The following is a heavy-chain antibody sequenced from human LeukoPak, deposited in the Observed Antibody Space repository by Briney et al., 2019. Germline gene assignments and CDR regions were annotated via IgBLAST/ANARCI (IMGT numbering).Heavy chain of an antibody. CDR3: ARGWAMVRGVIDY. CDR2: ISGSGGTT. V-gene: IGHV3-23*01. J-gene: IGHJ4*02. Sequence: PGGSLRLSCAASGFTFSNNAMTWVRQAPGKGLEWVSSISGSGGTTFYADSVKGRFTISRDNSKNTLYLQMNSLRAEDTAVYYCARGWAMVRGVIDYWGQGTLVTVSS. D-gene: IGHD3-10*01. CDR1: GFTFSNNA.